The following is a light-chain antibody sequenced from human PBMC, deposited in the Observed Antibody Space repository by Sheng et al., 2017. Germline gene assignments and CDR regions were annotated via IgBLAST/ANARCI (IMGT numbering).Light chain of an antibody. V-gene: IGKV4-1*01. CDR2: WAS. J-gene: IGKJ3*01. CDR1: QSVLFSPNNKNY. Sequence: DIVMTQSPDSLSASLGERATINCRSSQSVLFSPNNKNYLAWYQQKPGQPPKLLIYWASTRESGVPDRFSGSGSGTDFTLTISSLQPEDFATYYCQQYNSYPPTFGPGTKVDIK. CDR3: QQYNSYPPT.